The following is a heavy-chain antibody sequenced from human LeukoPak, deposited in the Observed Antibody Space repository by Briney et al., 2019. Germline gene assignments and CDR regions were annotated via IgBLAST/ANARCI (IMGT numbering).Heavy chain of an antibody. J-gene: IGHJ4*02. Sequence: GGSLRLSCAASGFTFSNAWMNWVRQAPGKGLEWVGRIKSKTDGGTTDYAAPVKGRFTISRDDSKNTLYLQMNSLKTEDTAVYYCTTALIVVVTATPYYFDYWGQGTLVTVSS. CDR1: GFTFSNAW. D-gene: IGHD2-21*02. CDR2: IKSKTDGGTT. V-gene: IGHV3-15*07. CDR3: TTALIVVVTATPYYFDY.